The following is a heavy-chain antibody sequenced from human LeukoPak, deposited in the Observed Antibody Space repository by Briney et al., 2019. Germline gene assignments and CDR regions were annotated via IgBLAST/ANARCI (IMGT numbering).Heavy chain of an antibody. Sequence: SETLSLTCTVSGGSISSSSYYWGWIRQPPGKGLEWIGSIYYSGRTYYNPSLKSRVTISLDTSKNQFSLKLNSVTAADTAVYYCAREVDYYDSSGYSITETYFDYWGQGTLVTVSS. CDR3: AREVDYYDSSGYSITETYFDY. CDR2: IYYSGRT. V-gene: IGHV4-39*07. D-gene: IGHD3-22*01. J-gene: IGHJ4*02. CDR1: GGSISSSSYY.